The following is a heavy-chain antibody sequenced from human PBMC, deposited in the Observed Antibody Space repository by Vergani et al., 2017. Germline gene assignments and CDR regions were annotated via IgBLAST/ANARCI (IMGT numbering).Heavy chain of an antibody. CDR2: IRSSSSYI. CDR3: ARVGGGSCYDY. CDR1: GFTFSSYS. V-gene: IGHV3-21*01. J-gene: IGHJ4*02. D-gene: IGHD2-15*01. Sequence: VQLVESGGGLVKPGGSLRLSCAASGFTFSSYSMNWVRQAPGKGLEWVSSIRSSSSYIYYAASVKGRFTISRDNAKNSLYLQMNSLRAEDTAVYYCARVGGGSCYDYWGQGTLVTVSS.